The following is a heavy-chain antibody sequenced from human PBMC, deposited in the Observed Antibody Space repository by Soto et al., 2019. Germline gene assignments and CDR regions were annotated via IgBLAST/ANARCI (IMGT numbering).Heavy chain of an antibody. CDR3: ARVWGGAFDI. V-gene: IGHV4-59*01. J-gene: IGHJ3*02. D-gene: IGHD3-10*01. CDR1: GGSISSYY. Sequence: SETLSLTCTVSGGSISSYYWSWIRQPPGKGLEWIGYIYYSGSTNYNPSLKRRVTITEDTSKNQFSQKLSSMTAADTAVYYCARVWGGAFDIWGQGTMVT. CDR2: IYYSGST.